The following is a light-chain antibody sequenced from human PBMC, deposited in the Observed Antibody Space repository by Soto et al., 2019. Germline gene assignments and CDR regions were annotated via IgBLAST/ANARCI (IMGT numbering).Light chain of an antibody. V-gene: IGLV2-23*01. CDR2: KGT. CDR1: SSDVGAYDS. J-gene: IGLJ1*01. CDR3: CSSAPESTYV. Sequence: QSVLAQPASVSGSPGQSITISCTGTSSDVGAYDSVPWYQQHPHKAPQLIIYKGTQRPSGVSNRFSGSTSGNAASLTISGLQADDEADYFCCSSAPESTYVCGTGTKVT.